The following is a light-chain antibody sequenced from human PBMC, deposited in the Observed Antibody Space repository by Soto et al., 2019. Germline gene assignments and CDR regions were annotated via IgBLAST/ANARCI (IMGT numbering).Light chain of an antibody. V-gene: IGKV3-15*01. J-gene: IGKJ4*01. CDR3: QQYSDWVT. CDR1: QSVASS. CDR2: DAS. Sequence: EIVMTQSPATLSVSPGERATLSCRASQSVASSLAWYLQKPGQAPRLLIYDASTRASGIPDRFIGSGYGTEFTLTISSLHSEDFAIFYCQQYSDWVTFGGGTKV.